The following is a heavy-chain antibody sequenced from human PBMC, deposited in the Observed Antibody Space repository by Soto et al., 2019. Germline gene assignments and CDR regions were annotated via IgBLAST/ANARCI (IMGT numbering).Heavy chain of an antibody. CDR3: ASPSYDHTVDI. V-gene: IGHV4-31*03. J-gene: IGHJ3*02. Sequence: QLQLQESGPGLVKPSQTLSLTCTVSGGSIRSGGYFWSWIRQHPGRGLEWIGYIYYSASTYYNPSLKSRVTISVDTSKTQFSLKLTSVTAADTAVYYCASPSYDHTVDIWGQGTLVTV. CDR1: GGSIRSGGYF. D-gene: IGHD3-3*01. CDR2: IYYSAST.